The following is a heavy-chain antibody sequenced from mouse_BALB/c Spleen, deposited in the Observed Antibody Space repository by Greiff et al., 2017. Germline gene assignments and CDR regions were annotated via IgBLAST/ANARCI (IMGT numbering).Heavy chain of an antibody. V-gene: IGHV3-6*02. D-gene: IGHD1-1*01. CDR3: AKGLFYYGSHYAMDY. CDR2: ISYDGSN. Sequence: EVKLQESGPGLVKPSQSLSLTCSVTGYSITSGYYWNWIRQFPGNKLEWMGYISYDGSNNYNPSLKNRISITRDTSKNQFFLKLNSVTTEDTATYYCAKGLFYYGSHYAMDYWGQGTSVTVSS. J-gene: IGHJ4*01. CDR1: GYSITSGYY.